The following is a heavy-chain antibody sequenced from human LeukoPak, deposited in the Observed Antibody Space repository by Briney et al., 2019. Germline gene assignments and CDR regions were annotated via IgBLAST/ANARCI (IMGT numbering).Heavy chain of an antibody. CDR2: IRYDGSNK. CDR1: GFTFSSYG. J-gene: IGHJ4*02. D-gene: IGHD6-6*01. Sequence: PGGSLRLSCAASGFTFSSYGIHWVRQAPGKGLEWVAFIRYDGSNKYYADSVKGRFTISRDNSRNTLYLQMNSLRAEDTAVYYCAKEGLNIATRDFFDSWGQGTLVTVSS. CDR3: AKEGLNIATRDFFDS. V-gene: IGHV3-30*02.